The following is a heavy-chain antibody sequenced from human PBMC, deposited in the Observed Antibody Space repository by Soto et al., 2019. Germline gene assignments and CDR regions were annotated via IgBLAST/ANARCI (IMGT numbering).Heavy chain of an antibody. CDR1: GFTFSSYW. Sequence: EVQLVESGGGLVQPGGSLRLSCAASGFTFSSYWMSWVRQAPGKGLGWVANIKQDGSEKYYVDSVKGRFTSPRDNAKNSLYLQMNSLRAEDTAVYYCASQQAVAGEFDYWGQGTLVTVSS. CDR2: IKQDGSEK. D-gene: IGHD6-19*01. CDR3: ASQQAVAGEFDY. J-gene: IGHJ4*02. V-gene: IGHV3-7*01.